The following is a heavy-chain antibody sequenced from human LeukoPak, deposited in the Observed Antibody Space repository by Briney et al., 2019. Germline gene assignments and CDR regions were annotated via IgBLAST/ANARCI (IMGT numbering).Heavy chain of an antibody. J-gene: IGHJ3*02. CDR1: EFTFSNYR. V-gene: IGHV3-21*01. CDR2: ITSSGTYI. D-gene: IGHD2-15*01. CDR3: ARDASRGYCSGGSCYGLVFDI. Sequence: GGSLRLSCAASEFTFSNYRMNWVRQAPGKGPEGVSSITSSGTYIDYADSVKGRFTISRDNAKNSLYLQMNSLRVEDTAVYYCARDASRGYCSGGSCYGLVFDIWGQGTMVTVSS.